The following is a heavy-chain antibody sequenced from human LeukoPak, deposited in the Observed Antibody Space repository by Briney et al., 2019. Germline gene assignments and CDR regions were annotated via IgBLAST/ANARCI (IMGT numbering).Heavy chain of an antibody. J-gene: IGHJ4*02. CDR1: GIMFSDSA. Sequence: GGSLRLSCAASGIMFSDSAMYWVRQAPGKGLECVAVITDNYNTYYGDCVKGRFTVSRDNSKKTLYLQMNSLRVDDTALYHCVKGACSSGCSGNYWGQGTRVIVSS. V-gene: IGHV3-23*01. CDR3: VKGACSSGCSGNY. CDR2: ITDNYNT. D-gene: IGHD6-19*01.